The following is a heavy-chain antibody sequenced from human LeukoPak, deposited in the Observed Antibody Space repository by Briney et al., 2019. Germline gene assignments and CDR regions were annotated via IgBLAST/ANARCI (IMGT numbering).Heavy chain of an antibody. CDR3: ARDYGPTYYYDSSGSLGRDY. V-gene: IGHV7-4-1*02. D-gene: IGHD3-22*01. CDR2: INTDTGNP. CDR1: GYTFTSYA. Sequence: EASVKVSCKASGYTFTSYAMNWVRQAPGQGLEWMGWINTDTGNPTYAQGFTGRFVFSLDTSVSTAYLQISSLKAEDTAVYYCARDYGPTYYYDSSGSLGRDYWGQGTLVTVSS. J-gene: IGHJ4*02.